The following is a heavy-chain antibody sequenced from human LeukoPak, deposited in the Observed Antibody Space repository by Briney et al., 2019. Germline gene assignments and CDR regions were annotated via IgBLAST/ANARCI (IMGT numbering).Heavy chain of an antibody. Sequence: SVTLSLTCTVSGGSISSYYWSWIRQPPGKGLEWIGYIYYSGSTNYNPSLKSRVTISVDTSKNQFSLKLSSVTAADTAVYYCARSLRAAASLYYYMDVWGKGTTVTVSS. CDR3: ARSLRAAASLYYYMDV. D-gene: IGHD3-16*02. J-gene: IGHJ6*03. V-gene: IGHV4-59*01. CDR2: IYYSGST. CDR1: GGSISSYY.